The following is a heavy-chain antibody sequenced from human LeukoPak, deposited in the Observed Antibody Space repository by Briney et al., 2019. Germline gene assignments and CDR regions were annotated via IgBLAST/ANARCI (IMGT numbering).Heavy chain of an antibody. V-gene: IGHV4-59*01. CDR1: GGSISSYY. Sequence: SETLSLTCTVSGGSISSYYWSWIRQPPGRGLEWIGYIYYSGSTDYNPSFQSRVSISVDTSKKQFSLKLSSVTAADTAVYYCARVVAVAGWQVDPWGQGTLVTVSS. J-gene: IGHJ5*02. CDR3: ARVVAVAGWQVDP. CDR2: IYYSGST. D-gene: IGHD6-19*01.